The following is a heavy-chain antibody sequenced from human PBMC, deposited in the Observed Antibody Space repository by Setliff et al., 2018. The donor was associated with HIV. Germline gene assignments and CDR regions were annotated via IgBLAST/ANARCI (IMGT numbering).Heavy chain of an antibody. Sequence: PSETLSLTCTVSGASITSSYWTWIRQSPGRGLEYLGYIYYSGDSNYSPSLKSRLSMSLDASTSQFSLRVNSVTAADTAVYYCARSLVPSGYYYGRHAFDIWGQGTKVTVSS. D-gene: IGHD3-22*01. CDR3: ARSLVPSGYYYGRHAFDI. CDR1: GASITSSY. V-gene: IGHV4-59*08. CDR2: IYYSGDS. J-gene: IGHJ3*02.